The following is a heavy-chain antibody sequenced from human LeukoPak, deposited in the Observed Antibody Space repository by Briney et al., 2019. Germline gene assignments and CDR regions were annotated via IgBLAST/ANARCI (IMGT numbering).Heavy chain of an antibody. V-gene: IGHV3-7*01. CDR2: IKEDGSEK. J-gene: IGHJ4*02. D-gene: IGHD1-1*01. CDR1: GFTFSSYW. Sequence: PGGSLRLSCAASGFTFSSYWMSWVRQAPGKGLEWVANIKEDGSEKYYVDSVKGRFIVSRDNAKNSLYLQMNSLRAEDTAVYYCARDCDLDDPTFDDCGQGPLVTVSS. CDR3: ARDCDLDDPTFDD.